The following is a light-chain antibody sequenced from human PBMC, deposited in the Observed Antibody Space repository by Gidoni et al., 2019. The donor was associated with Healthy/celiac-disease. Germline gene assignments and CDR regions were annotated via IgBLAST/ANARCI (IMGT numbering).Light chain of an antibody. V-gene: IGKV3-11*01. Sequence: EIVLTPSPATLSLSPGERATLSCRASQSVSSYLAWYQQKPGQAPRLLIYDASNRATGIPARFSGSGSGTDFTLTISSLEPEDFAVYYCQQRSNWLRNFGGGTKVEIK. CDR3: QQRSNWLRN. J-gene: IGKJ4*01. CDR2: DAS. CDR1: QSVSSY.